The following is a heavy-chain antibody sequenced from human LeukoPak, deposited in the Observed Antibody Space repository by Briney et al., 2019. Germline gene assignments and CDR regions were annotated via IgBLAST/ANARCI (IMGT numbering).Heavy chain of an antibody. J-gene: IGHJ2*01. D-gene: IGHD3-22*01. CDR3: AKTPAFYYDGSGYLSIPHWYFDV. V-gene: IGHV5-10-1*01. Sequence: PGESLKISCKGSGYTFTNFWIGWVRQMSGKGLEWMGRIDPSDSYTKYNPAFQGHVTMSVDKSTSTAYLQWSSLKASDTAMYYCAKTPAFYYDGSGYLSIPHWYFDVWGRGTLVAVSS. CDR2: IDPSDSYT. CDR1: GYTFTNFW.